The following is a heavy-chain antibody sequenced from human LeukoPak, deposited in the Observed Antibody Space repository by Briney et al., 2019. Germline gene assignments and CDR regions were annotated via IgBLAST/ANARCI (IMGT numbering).Heavy chain of an antibody. CDR2: IFYSGST. V-gene: IGHV4-31*02. CDR3: ARGWRLGYCTSTSCHSYFDY. Sequence: LRLSCAASGFTFSSYAMSWVRQAPGKGLEWIGYIFYSGSTYYNPSLKSRIIISVDTSKNQFSLKLSSVTAADTAVYYCARGWRLGYCTSTSCHSYFDYWGQGTLVTVSS. D-gene: IGHD2-2*01. CDR1: GFTFSSYA. J-gene: IGHJ4*02.